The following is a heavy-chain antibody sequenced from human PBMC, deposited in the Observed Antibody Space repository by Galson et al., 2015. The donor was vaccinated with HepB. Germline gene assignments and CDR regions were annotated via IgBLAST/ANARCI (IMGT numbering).Heavy chain of an antibody. CDR2: ISYDGTIQ. CDR3: ARDVYGAEEY. Sequence: SLRLSCAASGFSVSTHAMHWVRQSPGKGLGWVAVISYDGTIQWYADSVKGRFIISRDTSKNTLYLQMNSLRLEDTAVYYCARDVYGAEEYWGQGTLVTVSS. CDR1: GFSVSTHA. D-gene: IGHD4-17*01. J-gene: IGHJ4*02. V-gene: IGHV3-30*04.